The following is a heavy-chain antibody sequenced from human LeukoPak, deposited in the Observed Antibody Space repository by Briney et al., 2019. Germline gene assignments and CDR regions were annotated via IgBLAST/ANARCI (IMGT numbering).Heavy chain of an antibody. CDR2: TYYKSKWYN. Sequence: SQTLSLTCGISGDSVSSKTGAWNWIRQSPPRGLEWLGRTYYKSKWYNDYSVSVKSRITINPDTSKNQFSLHLNSVTPEDTAVYYCARDLKYSSGWWLFFDYWGQGTLVTVSS. V-gene: IGHV6-1*01. J-gene: IGHJ4*02. CDR3: ARDLKYSSGWWLFFDY. D-gene: IGHD6-19*01. CDR1: GDSVSSKTGA.